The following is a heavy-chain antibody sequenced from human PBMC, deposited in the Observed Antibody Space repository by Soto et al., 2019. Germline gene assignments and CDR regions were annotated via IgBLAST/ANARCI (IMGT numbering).Heavy chain of an antibody. V-gene: IGHV4-30-4*01. D-gene: IGHD2-2*01. CDR3: ARGGYCISTSCPHTLYNWFDP. CDR1: GGSISSGGYY. J-gene: IGHJ5*02. Sequence: PPETLSLTCTVSGGSISSGGYYWSWIRQPPGKGLEWIGYIYYSGGTYYNPSLKSRVTISVDTSKNQFSLKLSSVTAADTAVYYCARGGYCISTSCPHTLYNWFDPWGQGTLVTVSS. CDR2: IYYSGGT.